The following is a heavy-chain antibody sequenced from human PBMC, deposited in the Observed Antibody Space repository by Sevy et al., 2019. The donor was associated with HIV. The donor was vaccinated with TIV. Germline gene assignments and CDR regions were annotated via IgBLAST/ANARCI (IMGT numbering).Heavy chain of an antibody. Sequence: GGSLRLSCAASGFALSSYAMNWVRQAPGKGLEWVSAISDTGISTYYADSVKGRFTISRDNSKNTLFLQLNSLRAEDTAIYYCARKYDSSGYFDYWGQGTLVTVSS. CDR1: GFALSSYA. CDR2: ISDTGIST. J-gene: IGHJ4*02. CDR3: ARKYDSSGYFDY. D-gene: IGHD3-22*01. V-gene: IGHV3-23*01.